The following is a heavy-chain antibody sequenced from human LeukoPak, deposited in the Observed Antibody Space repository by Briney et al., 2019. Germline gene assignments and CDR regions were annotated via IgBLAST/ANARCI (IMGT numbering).Heavy chain of an antibody. CDR1: GFTFSSYA. J-gene: IGHJ4*02. Sequence: PGGSLRLSCAASGFTFSSYAMSWVRQAPGKGLEWVSAISGSGGSTYYTDSVKGRFTISRDNSKNTLYLQMNSLRAEDTAVYYYAKDPIGVAAKRGLDYWGQGTLVTVSS. CDR3: AKDPIGVAAKRGLDY. CDR2: ISGSGGST. V-gene: IGHV3-23*01. D-gene: IGHD6-19*01.